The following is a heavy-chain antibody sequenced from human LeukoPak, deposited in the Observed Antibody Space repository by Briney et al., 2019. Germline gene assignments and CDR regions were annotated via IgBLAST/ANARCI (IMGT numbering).Heavy chain of an antibody. CDR2: ISGSTI. J-gene: IGHJ4*02. CDR1: GFTFSSYG. V-gene: IGHV3-69-1*02. CDR3: ARETDSTLFDY. D-gene: IGHD2-2*01. Sequence: PGGSLRLSCAVSGFTFSSYGMSWVRQAPGKGLEWVAAISGSTIYYADSMKGRFTISRENAKNSLYLQMNSLRAEDTAVYYCARETDSTLFDYWGRGTLVTVSS.